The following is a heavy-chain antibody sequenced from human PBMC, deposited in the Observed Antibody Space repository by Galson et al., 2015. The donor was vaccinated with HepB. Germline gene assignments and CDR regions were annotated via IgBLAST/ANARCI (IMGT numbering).Heavy chain of an antibody. CDR2: TSAYNGNT. V-gene: IGHV1-18*01. J-gene: IGHJ4*02. CDR3: ARDLTVVVVGGLSY. CDR1: GYTFTSYG. Sequence: SVKVSCKASGYTFTSYGISWVRQAPGQGLEWVGWTSAYNGNTHYAQKFQGRVTMTTDTSTSTVYMELRSLRSDDTAVYYCARDLTVVVVGGLSYWGQGTLVTVSS. D-gene: IGHD2-15*01.